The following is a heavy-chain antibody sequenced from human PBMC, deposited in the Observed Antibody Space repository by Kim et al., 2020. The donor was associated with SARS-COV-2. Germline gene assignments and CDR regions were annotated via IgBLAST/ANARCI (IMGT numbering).Heavy chain of an antibody. CDR2: INTNTGKP. Sequence: ASVKVSCKASGYTFTGYGMNWVRQAPGQGLQWMGWINTNTGKPTYAQGFTGRFVFSLDTSVSTAYLQMSSLKAEDTAVYYCARDWQQQLLPDAYYWGQGTLVIVSS. CDR3: ARDWQQQLLPDAYY. CDR1: GYTFTGYG. V-gene: IGHV7-4-1*02. J-gene: IGHJ4*02. D-gene: IGHD6-13*01.